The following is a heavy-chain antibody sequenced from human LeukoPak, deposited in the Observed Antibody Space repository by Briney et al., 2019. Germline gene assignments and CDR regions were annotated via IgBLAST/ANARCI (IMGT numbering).Heavy chain of an antibody. CDR2: IYYSGST. CDR3: ARARGYYDFWSGYYKENWFDP. V-gene: IGHV4-59*11. CDR1: GGSISSHY. Sequence: SETLSLTCTVSGGSISSHYWSWIRQPPGKGLEWIGYIYYSGSTNYNPSLKSRVTISVDTSKNQFSPKLSPVTAADTAVYYCARARGYYDFWSGYYKENWFDPWGQGTLVTVSS. J-gene: IGHJ5*02. D-gene: IGHD3-3*01.